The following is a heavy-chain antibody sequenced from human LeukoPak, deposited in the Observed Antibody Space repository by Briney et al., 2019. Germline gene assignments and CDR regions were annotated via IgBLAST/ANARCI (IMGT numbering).Heavy chain of an antibody. D-gene: IGHD2-2*01. CDR3: ARNITSVIPAGYFDY. Sequence: SETLSLTCSVSGGSICSGRYYWAWLRQPPGKGLEWVGSIYNTWSTSYNPSLKSRVTMSVDTSKNQFSLRLSSVTAADTAVYYCARNITSVIPAGYFDYWGQGTLVTVSS. CDR1: GGSICSGRYY. V-gene: IGHV4-39*01. J-gene: IGHJ4*02. CDR2: IYNTWST.